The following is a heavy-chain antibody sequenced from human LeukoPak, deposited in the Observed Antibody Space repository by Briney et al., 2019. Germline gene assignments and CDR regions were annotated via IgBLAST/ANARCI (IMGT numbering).Heavy chain of an antibody. CDR3: ARDRGSSSDFDY. V-gene: IGHV3-9*01. CDR2: ISWNSGSI. Sequence: GGSLRLSCAASGFTFDDYAMHWVRQAPGKGLEWVSGISWNSGSIGYADSVKGRFTISRDNAKNSLYLQMNSLRAEDTAVYYCARDRGSSSDFDYWGQGTLVTVSS. CDR1: GFTFDDYA. J-gene: IGHJ4*02. D-gene: IGHD1-26*01.